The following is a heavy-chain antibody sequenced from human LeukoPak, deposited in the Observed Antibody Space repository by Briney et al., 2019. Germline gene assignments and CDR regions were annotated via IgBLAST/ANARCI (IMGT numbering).Heavy chain of an antibody. CDR3: AKATGNNWYYFDD. Sequence: GGSLRLSCADSGLTFSTYGIHWVRQVPGKGLEWVAVISHDGSNYYYADSVKGRFTISRGNSKNTLYLQMNSLRTEDTALYYCAKATGNNWYYFDDWGLGTLATVSS. CDR2: ISHDGSNY. V-gene: IGHV3-30*18. J-gene: IGHJ4*02. CDR1: GLTFSTYG. D-gene: IGHD1-1*01.